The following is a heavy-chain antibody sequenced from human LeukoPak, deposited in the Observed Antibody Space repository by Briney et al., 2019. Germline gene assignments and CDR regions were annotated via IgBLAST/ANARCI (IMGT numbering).Heavy chain of an antibody. J-gene: IGHJ4*02. CDR3: ARAFKGHIAAAPAGY. V-gene: IGHV3-30-3*01. Sequence: PGGSLRLSCAASEFTFSSYVMSWVRQAPGKGLEWVAVISYDGSNKYYADSVKGRFTISRDNSKNTLYLQMNSLRAEDTAVYYCARAFKGHIAAAPAGYWGQGTLVTVSS. CDR2: ISYDGSNK. D-gene: IGHD6-13*01. CDR1: EFTFSSYV.